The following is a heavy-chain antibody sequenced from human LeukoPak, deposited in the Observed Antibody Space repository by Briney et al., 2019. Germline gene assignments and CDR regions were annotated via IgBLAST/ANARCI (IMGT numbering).Heavy chain of an antibody. CDR2: IYYSGST. V-gene: IGHV4-39*07. CDR3: ARPDILTGWGAFDI. J-gene: IGHJ3*02. Sequence: PSETLSLTCTVSGGSISSSSYSWGWIRQPPGKGLEWIGSIYYSGSTYYNPSLKSRVTISVDTSKNQFSLKLSSVTAADTAVYYCARPDILTGWGAFDIWGQGTMVTVSS. D-gene: IGHD3-9*01. CDR1: GGSISSSSYS.